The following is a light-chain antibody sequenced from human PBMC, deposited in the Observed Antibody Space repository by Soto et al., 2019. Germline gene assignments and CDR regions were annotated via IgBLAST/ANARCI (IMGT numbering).Light chain of an antibody. J-gene: IGKJ1*01. Sequence: DIQMTQSPATLSASVGDRVTITCRATKNVGDGLAWYQQKPGKAPKLLIYDASSLHSGVPSRFSGSGSGTEFTLTISSLQPDDFATYYCQHYNSYSEAFGQGTKVDIK. CDR3: QHYNSYSEA. CDR1: KNVGDG. V-gene: IGKV1-5*01. CDR2: DAS.